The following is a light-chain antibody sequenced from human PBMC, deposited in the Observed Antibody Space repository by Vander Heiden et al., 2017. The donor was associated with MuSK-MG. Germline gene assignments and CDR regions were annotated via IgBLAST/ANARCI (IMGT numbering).Light chain of an antibody. J-gene: IGKJ4*01. V-gene: IGKV3-11*01. Sequence: EIVFPQSPATLSLSPGERATLSCRASQSVNYFAWYQQKPGQAPRLLIYDISKRATGTPARFSGSGSGTDFTLTISSLQPEDFAVYYCQQRSSWPLTFGGGTKVEI. CDR1: QSVNY. CDR2: DIS. CDR3: QQRSSWPLT.